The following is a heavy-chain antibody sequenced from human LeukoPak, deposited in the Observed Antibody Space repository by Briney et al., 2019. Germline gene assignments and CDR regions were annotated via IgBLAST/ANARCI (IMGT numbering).Heavy chain of an antibody. Sequence: SETLSLTCTVAGGSISSGGCYWSWIRQHPGKGLEWIGYIYYSGSTYYNPSLKSRVTISVDTSKNQFSLKLSSVTAADTAVYYCAREEDSSSWYEPGPFDFWGQGTLVTVSS. J-gene: IGHJ4*02. V-gene: IGHV4-31*03. CDR1: GGSISSGGCY. CDR2: IYYSGST. CDR3: AREEDSSSWYEPGPFDF. D-gene: IGHD6-13*01.